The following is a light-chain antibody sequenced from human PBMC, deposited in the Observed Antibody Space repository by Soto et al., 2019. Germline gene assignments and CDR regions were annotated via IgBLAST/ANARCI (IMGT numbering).Light chain of an antibody. Sequence: QSALTQPASVSGSPGQSITVSCTGTSSDVGGYNYVSWYQQHPGKAPKLMIYDVSNRPSGVSNRFSGSKSGNTASLTISGLQAEDEADYYFTSYTSSSTVVFGGGTKLPVL. CDR1: SSDVGGYNY. V-gene: IGLV2-14*01. J-gene: IGLJ2*01. CDR2: DVS. CDR3: TSYTSSSTVV.